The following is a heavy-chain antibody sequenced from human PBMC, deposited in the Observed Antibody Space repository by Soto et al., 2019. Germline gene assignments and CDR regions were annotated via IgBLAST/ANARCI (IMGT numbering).Heavy chain of an antibody. Sequence: EVQLVESGGGLVKPGGSLRLSCAASGFSLSDYSMNWIRQAPGKGLEWVASSSSSCSFIHYAESMKGRFTISRDNSKNSLDLQMNGLSAEDTAVYYCAESSDDGWDNWGQGTLVTVSS. CDR3: AESSDDGWDN. D-gene: IGHD6-19*01. CDR1: GFSLSDYS. CDR2: SSSSCSFI. V-gene: IGHV3-21*01. J-gene: IGHJ4*02.